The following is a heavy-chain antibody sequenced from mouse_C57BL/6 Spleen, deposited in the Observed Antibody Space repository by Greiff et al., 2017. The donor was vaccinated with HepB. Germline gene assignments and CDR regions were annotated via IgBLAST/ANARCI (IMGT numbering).Heavy chain of an antibody. Sequence: VQLQQPGAELVMPGASVKLSCKASGYTFTSYWMHWVKQRPGQGLEWIGEIDPSDSYTNYNQKFKGKSTLTVDKSSSTAYMQLSSLTSEDSAVYYCARPSGRPFDYWGQGTTLTVSS. CDR2: IDPSDSYT. CDR1: GYTFTSYW. D-gene: IGHD6-1*01. J-gene: IGHJ2*01. V-gene: IGHV1-69*01. CDR3: ARPSGRPFDY.